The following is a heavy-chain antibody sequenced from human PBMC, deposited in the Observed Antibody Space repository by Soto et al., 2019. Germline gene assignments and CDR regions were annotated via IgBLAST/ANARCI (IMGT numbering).Heavy chain of an antibody. Sequence: SETLSLTCTVSGDAISSGGYYWSWIRQPPGKGLEWIGEINHSGSTNYNPSLKSRVTISVDTSKNQFSLKLSSVTAADTAVYYCARGPRLLSYYYGSGGTLPSFDYWGQGTLVTVSS. D-gene: IGHD3-10*01. J-gene: IGHJ4*02. V-gene: IGHV4-39*07. CDR1: GDAISSGGYY. CDR3: ARGPRLLSYYYGSGGTLPSFDY. CDR2: INHSGST.